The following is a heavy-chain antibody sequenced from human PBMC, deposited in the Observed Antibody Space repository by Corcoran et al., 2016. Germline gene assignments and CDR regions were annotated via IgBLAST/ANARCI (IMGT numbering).Heavy chain of an antibody. V-gene: IGHV1-46*01. D-gene: IGHD4-17*01. Sequence: QVQLVQSGAEVKKPGASVKVSCKASGYTFTSYYMHWVRQAPGQGLEWMGIINPSGGSTSYAQKFQGRVTMTRDTSTSTVYMELSSLRSEDTAVYYCATDYGDHDAFDIWGQGTMVTVSS. J-gene: IGHJ3*02. CDR2: INPSGGST. CDR3: ATDYGDHDAFDI. CDR1: GYTFTSYY.